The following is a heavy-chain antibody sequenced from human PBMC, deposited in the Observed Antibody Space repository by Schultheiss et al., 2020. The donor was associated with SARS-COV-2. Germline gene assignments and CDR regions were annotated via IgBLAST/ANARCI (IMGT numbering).Heavy chain of an antibody. CDR2: ISAYTGNT. J-gene: IGHJ4*02. Sequence: ASVKVSCKASGYTFTSYGISWVRQAPGQGLEWMGWISAYTGNTNYAQNLQGRVTMTTDTSTSTAYMELSSLRSEDTAVYYCASGYCSSTSCYSTLDYWGQGTLVTVS. CDR3: ASGYCSSTSCYSTLDY. V-gene: IGHV1-18*01. D-gene: IGHD2-2*01. CDR1: GYTFTSYG.